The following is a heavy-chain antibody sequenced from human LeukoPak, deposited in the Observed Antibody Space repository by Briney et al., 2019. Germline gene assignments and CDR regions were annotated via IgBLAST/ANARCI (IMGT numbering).Heavy chain of an antibody. Sequence: GGSLRLSCVASGFTFSSYWMNWVRQAPGKGLVWVSRISSDGSRTAYADSVKGRFTISRDNAKNTLYLQMNSLRAEDTAEYYCVRDDDYGFDYWGQGTLLTVSS. V-gene: IGHV3-74*01. D-gene: IGHD3-16*01. CDR1: GFTFSSYW. CDR3: VRDDDYGFDY. CDR2: ISSDGSRT. J-gene: IGHJ4*02.